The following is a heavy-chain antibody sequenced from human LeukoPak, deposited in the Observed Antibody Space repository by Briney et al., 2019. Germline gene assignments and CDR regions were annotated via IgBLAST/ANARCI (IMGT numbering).Heavy chain of an antibody. V-gene: IGHV3-7*01. CDR2: IKQDGSEK. CDR1: GFTVNNNY. J-gene: IGHJ4*02. CDR3: ARARGAAGDYFDY. Sequence: GGSLRLSCVASGFTVNNNYMNWVRQGPGKGLEWVANIKQDGSEKYYVDSVKGRFTISRDNAKNSLYLQMNSLRAEDTAVYYCARARGAAGDYFDYWGQGTLVTVSS. D-gene: IGHD6-13*01.